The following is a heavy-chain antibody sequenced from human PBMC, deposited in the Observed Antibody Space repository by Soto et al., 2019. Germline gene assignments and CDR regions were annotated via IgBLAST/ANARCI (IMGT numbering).Heavy chain of an antibody. V-gene: IGHV3-72*01. Sequence: EVQLVESGGGLVQPGGSLRLSCAASGFTFSDHSMDWVRQAPGKGLELVGRSKNKAASYTTEYAASAKGRFTIARDGSKNSLFLQMNSLKTEDTAVYYCTVWGSGNDYGASWGQGILVTVSS. J-gene: IGHJ4*02. CDR1: GFTFSDHS. CDR3: TVWGSGNDYGAS. D-gene: IGHD3-10*01. CDR2: SKNKAASYTT.